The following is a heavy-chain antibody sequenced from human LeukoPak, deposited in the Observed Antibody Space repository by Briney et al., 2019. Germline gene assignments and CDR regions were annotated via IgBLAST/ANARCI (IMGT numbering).Heavy chain of an antibody. CDR1: GFTFSSYG. CDR3: ARGPPYCSGGSCYGAAWFDP. J-gene: IGHJ5*02. D-gene: IGHD2-15*01. Sequence: GRSLRLSCAASGFTFSSYGMHWVRQAPGKGLEWVAVISYDGSNKYYADSVKGRFTISRDNSKNTLYLQMNSLRAEDTAVYYCARGPPYCSGGSCYGAAWFDPWGQGTLVTVSS. CDR2: ISYDGSNK. V-gene: IGHV3-30*03.